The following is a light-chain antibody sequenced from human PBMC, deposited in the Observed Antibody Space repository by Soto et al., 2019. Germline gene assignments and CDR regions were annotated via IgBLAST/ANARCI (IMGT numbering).Light chain of an antibody. J-gene: IGKJ5*01. CDR1: QSISTW. V-gene: IGKV1-5*01. Sequence: IQMTQSPSTLSGSVGDRVTITCRASQSISTWLAWYQQKPGKAPNLLIYDASFLQSGVPSRFSGSGSGTNFTLTISSLQPEDFAAYYCQQSYSAPITFGQGTRLEI. CDR2: DAS. CDR3: QQSYSAPIT.